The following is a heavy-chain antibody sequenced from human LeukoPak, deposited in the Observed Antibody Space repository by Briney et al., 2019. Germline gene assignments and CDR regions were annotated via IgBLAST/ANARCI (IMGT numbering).Heavy chain of an antibody. J-gene: IGHJ5*02. Sequence: KTSETLSLTCTVSGGSISSGGYYWSWIRQHPGKGLEWIGYIYYSGSTYYNPSLKSRVTISVDTSKNQFSLKLSSVTAADTAVYYCARDRGGIGNWFDPWGQGTLVTVSS. V-gene: IGHV4-31*03. CDR3: ARDRGGIGNWFDP. CDR2: IYYSGST. D-gene: IGHD2-15*01. CDR1: GGSISSGGYY.